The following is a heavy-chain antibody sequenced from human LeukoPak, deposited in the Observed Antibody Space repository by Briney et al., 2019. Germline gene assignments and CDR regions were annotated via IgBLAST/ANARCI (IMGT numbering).Heavy chain of an antibody. CDR3: ARDYSSSPSYYYYYMDV. D-gene: IGHD6-6*01. CDR2: IYYSGST. CDR1: GGSISSGGYY. Sequence: PSETLSLTCTVSGGSISSGGYYWSWIRQHPGKGLEWIGYIYYSGSTYYNPSLKSRVTISVDTSKNQSSLKLSSVTAADTAVYYCARDYSSSPSYYYYYMDVWGKGTTVTVSS. V-gene: IGHV4-31*03. J-gene: IGHJ6*03.